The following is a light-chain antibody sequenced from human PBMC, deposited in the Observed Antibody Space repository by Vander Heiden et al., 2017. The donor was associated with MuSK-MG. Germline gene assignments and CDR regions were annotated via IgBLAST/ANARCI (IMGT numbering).Light chain of an antibody. CDR1: QAISSF. Sequence: DVQLTQSPSFLSASVGDRVTITCRASQAISSFLAWYQQKPGKAPKLLISRASTLQSGVPPRFSGSESGTDFILTINSLQPEDFATYYCQQLYRYPLTFGGGTKVDI. V-gene: IGKV1-9*01. CDR2: RAS. CDR3: QQLYRYPLT. J-gene: IGKJ4*01.